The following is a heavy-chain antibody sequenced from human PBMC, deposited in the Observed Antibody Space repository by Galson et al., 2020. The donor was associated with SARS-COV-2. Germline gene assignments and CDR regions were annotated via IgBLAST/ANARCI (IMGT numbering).Heavy chain of an antibody. V-gene: IGHV4-59*08. Sequence: ETSETLSLTCAVSIGSMTSHYWSWIRQAPGKGLEWIGYISYDGSTTYNPSFKSRFTISIDTSKNQLSFRLTSVTAADTALYYCAKLAEGRRSCGEYWGQGTRGNVAS. CDR2: ISYDGST. D-gene: IGHD6-13*01. J-gene: IGHJ4*02. CDR1: IGSMTSHY. CDR3: AKLAEGRRSCGEY.